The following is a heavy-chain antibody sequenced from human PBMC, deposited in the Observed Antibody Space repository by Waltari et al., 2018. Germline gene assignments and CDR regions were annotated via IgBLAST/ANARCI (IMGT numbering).Heavy chain of an antibody. Sequence: EVQLVESGGGLVQPGGSLRLSCAASIFTASTNYMSWVRQAPGKGLEWVSVIYGGGITYYADSVKGRFTISTDNSKNTLYLQMNSLRAEDTAVYYCITVAGGDYYYYGMDVWGQGTTVTVSS. CDR2: IYGGGIT. J-gene: IGHJ6*02. D-gene: IGHD6-19*01. CDR1: IFTASTNY. V-gene: IGHV3-66*02. CDR3: ITVAGGDYYYYGMDV.